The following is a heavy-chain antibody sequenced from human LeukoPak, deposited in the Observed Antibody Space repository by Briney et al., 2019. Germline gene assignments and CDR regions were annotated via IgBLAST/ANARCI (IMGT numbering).Heavy chain of an antibody. Sequence: GGSLRLSCAASGFTFSSYWMHWVRQVPGKGLVWVSRLNSDGSYISYADSVKGRYTISRDNSKNSLYLQMNSLRAEDTALYYCAKDGFYSGSYNYYYYMDVWGKGTTVTVSS. CDR2: LNSDGSYI. D-gene: IGHD1-26*01. V-gene: IGHV3-74*01. CDR1: GFTFSSYW. J-gene: IGHJ6*03. CDR3: AKDGFYSGSYNYYYYMDV.